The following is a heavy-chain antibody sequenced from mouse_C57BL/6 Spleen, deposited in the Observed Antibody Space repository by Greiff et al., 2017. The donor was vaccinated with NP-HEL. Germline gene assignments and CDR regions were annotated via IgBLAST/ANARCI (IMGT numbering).Heavy chain of an antibody. CDR3: ASSDGYRTTGFDY. CDR1: GFNIKDYY. V-gene: IGHV14-2*01. Sequence: EVKLQESGAELVKPGASVKLSCTASGFNIKDYYMHWVKQRTEQGLEWIGRIDPEDGETKYAPKFQGKATITADTSSNTAYLQLSSLTSEDTAVYYCASSDGYRTTGFDYWGQGTTLTVSS. J-gene: IGHJ2*01. D-gene: IGHD2-3*01. CDR2: IDPEDGET.